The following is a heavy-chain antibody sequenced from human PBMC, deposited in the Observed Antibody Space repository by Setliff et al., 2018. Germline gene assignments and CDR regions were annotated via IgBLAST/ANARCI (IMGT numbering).Heavy chain of an antibody. CDR2: IYRSGST. V-gene: IGHV4-39*01. CDR1: GDSIGRYGFY. J-gene: IGHJ4*02. Sequence: ETLSLTCTVSGDSIGRYGFYWGWIRQSPEKGLEWIGNIYRSGSTYYNPSLKSRVTIFVDTSKNQFSLRLNSVTAADTALYYCARHRSVTSISPHFDLWGRGARVTVSS. CDR3: ARHRSVTSISPHFDL. D-gene: IGHD2-21*02.